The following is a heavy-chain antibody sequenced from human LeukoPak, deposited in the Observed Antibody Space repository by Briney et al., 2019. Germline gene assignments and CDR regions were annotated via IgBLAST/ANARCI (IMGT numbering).Heavy chain of an antibody. J-gene: IGHJ4*02. CDR2: IYYSGST. Sequence: SETLSLTCTVSGGSISSGGYYWSWIRQHPGKGLEWIGYIYYSGSTYYNPSLKSRVTISVDTSKNQFSLKLSSVTAADTAVYYCARASRGYSGHDLGNKFDYWGQGTLVTVSS. V-gene: IGHV4-31*03. CDR3: ARASRGYSGHDLGNKFDY. D-gene: IGHD5-12*01. CDR1: GGSISSGGYY.